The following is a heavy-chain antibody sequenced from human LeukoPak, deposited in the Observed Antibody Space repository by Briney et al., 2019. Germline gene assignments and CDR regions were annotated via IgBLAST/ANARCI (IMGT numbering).Heavy chain of an antibody. D-gene: IGHD3-10*01. CDR3: AKDFGIQPRSTRGVFDI. J-gene: IGHJ3*02. Sequence: GGSLRLSCVASGFTFSTYGMNWVRQAPGKGLEWVAVISHHGSNKFYADSVKGRFTISRDNSNNMVYLQMNGLRAEDTAVYYCAKDFGIQPRSTRGVFDIWGQGTMVTVSS. V-gene: IGHV3-30*18. CDR1: GFTFSTYG. CDR2: ISHHGSNK.